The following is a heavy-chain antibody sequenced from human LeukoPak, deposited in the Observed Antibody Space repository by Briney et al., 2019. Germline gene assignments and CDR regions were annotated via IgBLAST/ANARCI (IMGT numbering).Heavy chain of an antibody. D-gene: IGHD4-17*01. Sequence: GGSLRLSCAASGFTFSNAWMSWVRQAPGKGLEWVSAISGSGGSTYYADSVKGRFTISRDNSKNTLYLQMNSLRAEDTAVYYCAKAPTVTTFGWFDPWGQGTLVTVSS. CDR3: AKAPTVTTFGWFDP. J-gene: IGHJ5*02. V-gene: IGHV3-23*01. CDR2: ISGSGGST. CDR1: GFTFSNAW.